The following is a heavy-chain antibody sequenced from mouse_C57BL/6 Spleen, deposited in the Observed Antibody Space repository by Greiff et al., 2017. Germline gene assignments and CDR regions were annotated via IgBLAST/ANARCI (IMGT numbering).Heavy chain of an antibody. Sequence: QVQLQQPGAELVMPGASVKLPCKASGYTFTSYRMHWVKQRPGQGLEWIGEIDPSDSYSNYNQKFKGKSTLAVYKSSSTAYMQLSSLTSEDSAVYYSARHPVRHAMDYWGQGTSVTVSS. CDR1: GYTFTSYR. V-gene: IGHV1-69*01. CDR3: ARHPVRHAMDY. CDR2: IDPSDSYS. J-gene: IGHJ4*01.